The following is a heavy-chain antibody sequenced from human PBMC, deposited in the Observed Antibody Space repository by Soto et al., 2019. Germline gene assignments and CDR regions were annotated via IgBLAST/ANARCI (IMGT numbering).Heavy chain of an antibody. CDR2: IYYSGTT. D-gene: IGHD3-22*01. J-gene: IGHJ4*02. Sequence: SVTLSLTCPVSGDSISSSGYCWSWIRPHPGKGLEWIGYIYYSGTTYYNPSLKGRVTISVDTSKNQFSLKLSSVTAADSAVYYCARVGYYYDSSSFDYWGQGTLVTVSS. V-gene: IGHV4-31*03. CDR1: GDSISSSGYC. CDR3: ARVGYYYDSSSFDY.